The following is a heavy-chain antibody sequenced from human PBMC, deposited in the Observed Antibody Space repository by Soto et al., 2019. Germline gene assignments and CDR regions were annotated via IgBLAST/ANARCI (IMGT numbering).Heavy chain of an antibody. Sequence: QLHLVQSGAVVKKPGASVTVSCSASGYPVTAYYMHWVRQAPGRGLEWMGGINPATGAAKYTQTFQGRVTLTRDPTPRTVFMELSGLTSEDPAVFFCARGGGVGVAGSAAFDMWGQGTLVTVSS. CDR2: INPATGAA. V-gene: IGHV1-2*02. CDR3: ARGGGVGVAGSAAFDM. D-gene: IGHD3-3*01. CDR1: GYPVTAYY. J-gene: IGHJ3*02.